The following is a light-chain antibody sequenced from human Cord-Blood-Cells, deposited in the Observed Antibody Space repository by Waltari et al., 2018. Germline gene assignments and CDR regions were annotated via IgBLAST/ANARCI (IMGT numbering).Light chain of an antibody. J-gene: IGKJ2*01. CDR2: DAS. Sequence: EIVLTQSPATLSLSPGERATLSCRASQSVSSYLAWYQQKPGQAPRLLIYDASNRATGIPARFSGSGYGTDFTLTISSLEPEDFAVYYCQQRSNWPPRTFGQGTKLEIK. V-gene: IGKV3-11*01. CDR3: QQRSNWPPRT. CDR1: QSVSSY.